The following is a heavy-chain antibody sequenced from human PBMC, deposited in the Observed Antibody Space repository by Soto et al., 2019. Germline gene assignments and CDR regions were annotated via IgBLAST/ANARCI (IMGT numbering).Heavy chain of an antibody. Sequence: GGSLRLSCAASGFTFSDYYMSWIRQAPGKGLEWVSYISSSGSTIYYADSVKGRFTISRDNAKNSLYLQMNSLRAEDTAVYYCARGQTKYQLPPDPQFDYWGQGTLVTVSS. CDR1: GFTFSDYY. J-gene: IGHJ4*02. D-gene: IGHD2-2*01. V-gene: IGHV3-11*01. CDR2: ISSSGSTI. CDR3: ARGQTKYQLPPDPQFDY.